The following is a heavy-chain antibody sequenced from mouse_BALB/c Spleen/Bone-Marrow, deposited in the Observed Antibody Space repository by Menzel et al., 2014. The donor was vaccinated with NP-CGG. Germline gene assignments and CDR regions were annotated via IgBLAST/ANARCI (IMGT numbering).Heavy chain of an antibody. V-gene: IGHV1S81*02. Sequence: VQLQESGAELVKPGASVKLSCKASGYTFTSYWMHWVKQRPGQGLEWIGEINPSNGRTNYNEKFKSKATLTVGKSSSTAYMQLSSLTSEDSAVYYCARERGNYPFAYWGQGTLVTVSA. CDR2: INPSNGRT. CDR1: GYTFTSYW. J-gene: IGHJ3*01. CDR3: ARERGNYPFAY. D-gene: IGHD2-1*01.